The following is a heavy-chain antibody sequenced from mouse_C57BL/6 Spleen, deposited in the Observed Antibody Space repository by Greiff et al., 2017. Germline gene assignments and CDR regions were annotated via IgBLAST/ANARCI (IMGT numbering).Heavy chain of an antibody. CDR2: IDPANGNT. J-gene: IGHJ4*01. Sequence: VQLQQSVAELVRPGASVKLSCTASGFNIKNTYMHWVKQRPEQGLEWIGRIDPANGNTKYAAKFQGKATITADTSSNTAYMQLSSLTSEDSAVYYCASVRAYEYDGYAMDYWGQGTSVTVSS. CDR3: ASVRAYEYDGYAMDY. V-gene: IGHV14-3*01. CDR1: GFNIKNTY. D-gene: IGHD2-4*01.